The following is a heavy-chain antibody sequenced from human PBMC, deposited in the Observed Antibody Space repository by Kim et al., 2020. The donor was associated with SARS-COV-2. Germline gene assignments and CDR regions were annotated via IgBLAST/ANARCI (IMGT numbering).Heavy chain of an antibody. D-gene: IGHD6-13*01. J-gene: IGHJ3*02. CDR3: ARGGSSWYSRSPNDAFDI. Sequence: ASVKVSCKASGYTFTGYYMHWVRQAPGQGLEWMGWINPNSGGTNYAQKFQGRVTMTRDTSISTAYMELSRLRSDDTAVYYCARGGSSWYSRSPNDAFDIWGQGTMVTVSS. V-gene: IGHV1-2*02. CDR2: INPNSGGT. CDR1: GYTFTGYY.